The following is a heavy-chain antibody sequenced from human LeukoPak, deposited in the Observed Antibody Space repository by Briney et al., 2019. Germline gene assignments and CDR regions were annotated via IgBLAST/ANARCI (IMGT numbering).Heavy chain of an antibody. J-gene: IGHJ6*02. CDR1: GFTFSNAW. CDR2: IKSKTDGGTT. V-gene: IGHV3-15*01. CDR3: TTEGYYGSGSYGGNTHYYYYYGMDV. D-gene: IGHD3-10*01. Sequence: GGSLRLSCAASGFTFSNAWMSWVRQAPGKGLEWVGRIKSKTDGGTTDYAAPVKGRFTISRDDSKNALYLQMNSLKTEDTAVYYCTTEGYYGSGSYGGNTHYYYYYGMDVWGQGTTVTVSS.